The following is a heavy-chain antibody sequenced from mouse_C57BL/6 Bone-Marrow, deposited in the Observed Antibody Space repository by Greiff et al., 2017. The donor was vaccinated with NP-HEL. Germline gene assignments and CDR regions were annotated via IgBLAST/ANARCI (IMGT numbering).Heavy chain of an antibody. CDR3: ARNYYYGSSFPVAY. J-gene: IGHJ3*01. D-gene: IGHD1-1*01. CDR1: GYTFTSYW. CDR2: IHPNSGST. V-gene: IGHV1-64*01. Sequence: QVQLQQSGAELVKPGASVKLSCKASGYTFTSYWMHWVKQRPGQGLAWIGMIHPNSGSTNYNEKFKSKATLTVDKSSSTAYMQLSSLTSEDSAVYYCARNYYYGSSFPVAYWGQGTLVTVSA.